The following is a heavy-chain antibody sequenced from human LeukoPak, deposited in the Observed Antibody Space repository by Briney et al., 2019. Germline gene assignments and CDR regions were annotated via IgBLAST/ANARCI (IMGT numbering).Heavy chain of an antibody. D-gene: IGHD6-13*01. CDR1: GFTFDDYG. J-gene: IGHJ6*03. CDR2: INWNVGST. V-gene: IGHV3-20*04. CDR3: ARDPPRIAAGYYYYMDV. Sequence: GGSLRLSCAASGFTFDDYGMSWVRQAPGKGLEWVSGINWNVGSTGYADSVKGRFTISRDNAKNSLYLQMNSLRAEDTALYYCARDPPRIAAGYYYYMDVWGKGTTVTVSS.